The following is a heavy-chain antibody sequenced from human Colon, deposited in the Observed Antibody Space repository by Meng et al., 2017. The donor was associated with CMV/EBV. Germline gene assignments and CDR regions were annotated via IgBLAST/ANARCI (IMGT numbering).Heavy chain of an antibody. D-gene: IGHD3-16*01. CDR1: GGSLIGTNW. J-gene: IGHJ4*02. CDR2: IFHSGAS. CDR3: ADPPAGL. Sequence: LSVTCVVSGGSLIGTNWWNWVRQPPGGGLEWIGEIFHSGASNYNPSLKSRATISIDNSKNQFSLRLTSVTVADTAVYFCADPPAGLWGQGVLVTVSS. V-gene: IGHV4-4*01.